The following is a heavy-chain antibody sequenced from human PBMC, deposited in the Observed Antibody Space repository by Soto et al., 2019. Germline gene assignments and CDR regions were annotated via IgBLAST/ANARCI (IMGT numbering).Heavy chain of an antibody. CDR3: ARPSGLLGQFSALVDY. Sequence: SVKVSCKASGGTFSSYAISWVRQAPGQGLEWMGGIIPIFRTANYAQKFQGRLTITADGSTSTAYMELSGLKSEDTAVYYCARPSGLLGQFSALVDYWGQGTLVTVSS. J-gene: IGHJ4*02. V-gene: IGHV1-69*13. CDR1: GGTFSSYA. D-gene: IGHD6-6*01. CDR2: IIPIFRTA.